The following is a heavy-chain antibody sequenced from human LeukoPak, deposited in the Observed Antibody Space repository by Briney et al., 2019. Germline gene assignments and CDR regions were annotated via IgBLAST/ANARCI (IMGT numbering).Heavy chain of an antibody. CDR1: GLTFSSYE. J-gene: IGHJ4*02. Sequence: GGSLRLSCAASGLTFSSYEMNWVRQAPGKGLEWVSYISSSGSTIYYADSVKGRFTISRDNAKNSLYLQMNSLRAEDTAVYYCARVGSDSGTASDSRVGYWGQGTLVTVSS. D-gene: IGHD2-21*02. CDR2: ISSSGSTI. V-gene: IGHV3-48*03. CDR3: ARVGSDSGTASDSRVGY.